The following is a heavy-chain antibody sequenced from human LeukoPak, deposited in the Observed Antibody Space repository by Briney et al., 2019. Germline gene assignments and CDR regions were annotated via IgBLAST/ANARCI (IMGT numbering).Heavy chain of an antibody. CDR1: GYTFTGYY. J-gene: IGHJ5*02. Sequence: ASVKVSCKASGYTFTGYYMHWVRQAPGQGLEWMGWINPNSGGTNYAQKFQGRVTMTRDMSTSTVYMELSSLRSEDTAVYYCARDRDIVATNGEERGENNWFDPWGQGTLVTVSS. V-gene: IGHV1-2*02. D-gene: IGHD5-12*01. CDR3: ARDRDIVATNGEERGENNWFDP. CDR2: INPNSGGT.